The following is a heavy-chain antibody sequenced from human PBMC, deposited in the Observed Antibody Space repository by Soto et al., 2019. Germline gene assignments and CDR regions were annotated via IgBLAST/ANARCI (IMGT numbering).Heavy chain of an antibody. CDR1: GFTFGSFW. Sequence: PGGSLRLSCVGSGFTFGSFWMTWVRQAPGKGLEWVTTIKQDGREALYVDSVRGRFTISRDNAKNTLYLQMNSLRAEDTAVYYCAKDVLSSGWDYFDYWGQGTLVTVSS. CDR3: AKDVLSSGWDYFDY. D-gene: IGHD6-19*01. CDR2: IKQDGREA. V-gene: IGHV3-7*01. J-gene: IGHJ4*02.